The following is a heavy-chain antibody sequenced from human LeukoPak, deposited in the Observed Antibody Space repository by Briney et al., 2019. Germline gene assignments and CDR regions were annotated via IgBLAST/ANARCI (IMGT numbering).Heavy chain of an antibody. Sequence: GGSLRLSCAASGFTFSSYAMSWVRQAPGKGLEWVSTVSGSGGSTYYADSVKGRFTISRDNSKNTLYLQMNSLRAEDTAVYYCAPQIPMLRGVEPLIFDYWGQGTLVTVSS. J-gene: IGHJ4*02. CDR2: VSGSGGST. V-gene: IGHV3-23*01. D-gene: IGHD3-10*01. CDR1: GFTFSSYA. CDR3: APQIPMLRGVEPLIFDY.